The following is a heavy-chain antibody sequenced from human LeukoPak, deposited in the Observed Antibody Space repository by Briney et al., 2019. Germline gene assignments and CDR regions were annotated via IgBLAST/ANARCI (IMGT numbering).Heavy chain of an antibody. V-gene: IGHV3-30*18. CDR3: AKSHPPTVTTEEGEYLQH. CDR2: ISFDGSNQ. J-gene: IGHJ1*01. CDR1: GFTFSSFC. Sequence: PGGPPRPSCAASGFTFSSFCMHWVRQAPGQGLEWGAVISFDGSNQYYADSVKGRFTIYRDNFKNTVYLQMNSLRAEETAVYYCAKSHPPTVTTEEGEYLQHWGQGTLVTVSS. D-gene: IGHD4-17*01.